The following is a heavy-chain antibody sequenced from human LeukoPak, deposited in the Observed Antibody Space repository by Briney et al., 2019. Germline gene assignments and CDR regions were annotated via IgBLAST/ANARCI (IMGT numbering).Heavy chain of an antibody. CDR1: GYTLTELS. V-gene: IGHV1-24*01. J-gene: IGHJ6*03. D-gene: IGHD3-3*01. CDR2: FDPEDGET. Sequence: ASVKVSCKVSGYTLTELSMHWVRQAPGKGLEWMGGFDPEDGETIYAQKFQSRVTMTEDTSTDTAYMELGSLRSEDTAVYYCATDHVGGTDFMDVWGKGTTVTVSS. CDR3: ATDHVGGTDFMDV.